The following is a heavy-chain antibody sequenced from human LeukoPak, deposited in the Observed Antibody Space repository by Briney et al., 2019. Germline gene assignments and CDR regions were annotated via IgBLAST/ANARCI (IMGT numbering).Heavy chain of an antibody. CDR1: GFTFSDHY. V-gene: IGHV3-72*01. CDR2: IRNKANSYTT. D-gene: IGHD7-27*01. Sequence: PGGSLRLSCAASGFTFSDHYMDWVRQAPAKGLERVGRIRNKANSYTTEYAASVKGRFTISRDDSKNSLYLQMNSLKSDDTAVYSCASLTGSVDYWGQGTLVTVSS. J-gene: IGHJ4*02. CDR3: ASLTGSVDY.